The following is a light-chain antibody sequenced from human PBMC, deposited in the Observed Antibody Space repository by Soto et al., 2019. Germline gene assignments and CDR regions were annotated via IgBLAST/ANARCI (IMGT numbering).Light chain of an antibody. CDR2: DVS. CDR3: SSYTSSSTVL. Sequence: QSALTQSASLSGAPGQWITISCTGTSCDVGGYNYVYWYQQYPGTAPKLLIYDVSNRPAGVSNRFSGYKSANAASLTISGLQADDAADYYCSSYTSSSTVLFGGGTKLTVL. V-gene: IGLV2-14*03. J-gene: IGLJ2*01. CDR1: SCDVGGYNY.